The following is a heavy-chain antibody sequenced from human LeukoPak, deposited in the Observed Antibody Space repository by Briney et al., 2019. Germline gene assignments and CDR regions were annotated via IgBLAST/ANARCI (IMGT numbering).Heavy chain of an antibody. CDR2: ISGSGGST. V-gene: IGHV3-23*01. Sequence: GGSLRLSCAASGFTFDDYAMHWVRQAPGKGLEWISGISGSGGSTYYPDSVKGRFTISRANTNNMLHLPRTSPSAEDAAVYYCGKDVGDSDYDDWGQGTLVTVSS. CDR3: GKDVGDSDYDD. CDR1: GFTFDDYA. J-gene: IGHJ4*02. D-gene: IGHD6-25*01.